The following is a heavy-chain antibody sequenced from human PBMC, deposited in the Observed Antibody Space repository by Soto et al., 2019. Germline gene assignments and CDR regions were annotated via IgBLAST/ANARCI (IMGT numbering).Heavy chain of an antibody. V-gene: IGHV1-69*13. Sequence: SVKVSCKASGDTFNNYAISWVRQAPGQGLEWVGGIIPNFNAANSAQKLQGRVTITADESTSTVYMELSRLRSEDTAVYYCAKGSYYDASSSLDTPGMYYRYFGLDVWGQGTAVTVSS. CDR2: IIPNFNAA. CDR3: AKGSYYDASSSLDTPGMYYRYFGLDV. D-gene: IGHD3-22*01. CDR1: GDTFNNYA. J-gene: IGHJ6*02.